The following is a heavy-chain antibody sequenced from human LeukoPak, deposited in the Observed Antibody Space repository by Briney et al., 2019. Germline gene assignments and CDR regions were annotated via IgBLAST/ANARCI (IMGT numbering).Heavy chain of an antibody. V-gene: IGHV3-21*01. CDR1: GFTFSSYW. CDR2: ISSSSSYI. D-gene: IGHD6-19*01. J-gene: IGHJ4*02. CDR3: ARERKAGLDY. Sequence: PGGSLRLSCAASGFTFSSYWMSWVRQAPGKGLEWVSSISSSSSYIYYADSVKGRFTISRDNAKNSLYLQMNSLRAEDTAVYYCARERKAGLDYWGQGTLVTVSS.